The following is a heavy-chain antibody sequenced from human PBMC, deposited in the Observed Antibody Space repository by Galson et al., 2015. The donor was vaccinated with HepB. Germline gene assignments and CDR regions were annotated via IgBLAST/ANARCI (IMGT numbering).Heavy chain of an antibody. CDR2: IYYSGST. V-gene: IGHV4-59*12. CDR3: AREFTYYYDSSGYYDY. J-gene: IGHJ4*02. D-gene: IGHD3-22*01. Sequence: SETLSLTCTVSGGSISSYYWSWIRQPPGKGLEWIGYIYYSGSTYYNPSLKSRVTISVDTSKNQFSLKLSSVTAADTAVYYCAREFTYYYDSSGYYDYWGQGTLVTVSS. CDR1: GGSISSYY.